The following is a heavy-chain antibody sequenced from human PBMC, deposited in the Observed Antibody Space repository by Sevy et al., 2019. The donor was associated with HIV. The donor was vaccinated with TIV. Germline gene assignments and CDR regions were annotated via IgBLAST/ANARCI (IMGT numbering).Heavy chain of an antibody. CDR2: ISGSGGST. CDR3: AKSSGVAARGYYYGMDV. V-gene: IGHV3-23*01. D-gene: IGHD6-6*01. Sequence: GGSLRLSCAASGFTFSSYAMSWVRQVPGKGLEWVSAISGSGGSTYYADSVKGRFTISRDNSKNTLYLQMNSLRAEDTAVYYCAKSSGVAARGYYYGMDVWGQGTTVTVSS. J-gene: IGHJ6*02. CDR1: GFTFSSYA.